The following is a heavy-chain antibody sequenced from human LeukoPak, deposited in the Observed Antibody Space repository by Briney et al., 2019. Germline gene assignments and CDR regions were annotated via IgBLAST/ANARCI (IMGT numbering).Heavy chain of an antibody. CDR1: GFTFSTYA. D-gene: IGHD2-15*01. Sequence: GRSLRLSCAASGFTFSTYAMHWVRQAPGKGLEWVSYISSSSSTIYYADSVKGRFSISRDNAKNSLYLQMNSLRAEDTAVYYCAREGFAAASDIWGQGTMVTVSS. J-gene: IGHJ3*02. CDR3: AREGFAAASDI. V-gene: IGHV3-48*04. CDR2: ISSSSSTI.